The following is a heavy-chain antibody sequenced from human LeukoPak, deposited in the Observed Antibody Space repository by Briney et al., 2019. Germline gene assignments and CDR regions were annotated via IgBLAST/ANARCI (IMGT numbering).Heavy chain of an antibody. J-gene: IGHJ5*02. CDR1: GYSENFYG. CDR3: ARGCSSTSCYEGNWFDP. Sequence: ASVKVSCKTSGYSENFYGITWVRQVAGQGLEWMGWISAYNGNTNYAQKLQGRATMTTDTSTSTAYMELRSLRSDDTAVYYCARGCSSTSCYEGNWFDPWGQGTLVTVSS. V-gene: IGHV1-18*01. D-gene: IGHD2-2*01. CDR2: ISAYNGNT.